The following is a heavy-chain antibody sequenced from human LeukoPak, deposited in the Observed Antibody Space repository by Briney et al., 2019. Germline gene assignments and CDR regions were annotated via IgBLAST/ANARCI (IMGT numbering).Heavy chain of an antibody. CDR3: ASSSLRGSDAFDI. J-gene: IGHJ3*02. V-gene: IGHV6-1*01. Sequence: SQTLSLTCAISGDSVSNNNAAWNWIRQSPSRGLEWLGRTYYRSKWYTDYAVSVSSRITINPDASKNQFSLQLNSVTPEDTAVYYCASSSLRGSDAFDIWGQGTMDTVSS. D-gene: IGHD3-16*01. CDR1: GDSVSNNNAA. CDR2: TYYRSKWYT.